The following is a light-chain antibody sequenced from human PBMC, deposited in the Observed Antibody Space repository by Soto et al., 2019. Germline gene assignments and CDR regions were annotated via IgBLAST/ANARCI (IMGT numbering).Light chain of an antibody. CDR3: SSYTSSITLV. CDR2: DVS. Sequence: QSVLTQPASVSGSPGQSITISCTGTSSDVGGYNYVSWYQQHPGKAPKLMIYDVSNRPSGVSNRFSGSKSGNTASLSISGHQAEDEADYYCSSYTSSITLVFGGGTKLTVL. J-gene: IGLJ2*01. CDR1: SSDVGGYNY. V-gene: IGLV2-14*03.